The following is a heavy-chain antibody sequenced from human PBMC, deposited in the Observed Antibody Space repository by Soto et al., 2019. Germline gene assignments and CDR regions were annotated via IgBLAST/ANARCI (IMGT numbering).Heavy chain of an antibody. D-gene: IGHD3-10*01. J-gene: IGHJ4*02. V-gene: IGHV3-33*01. CDR2: IWYDGSNK. CDR3: ASGGSRDHQFDY. Sequence: GGSLRLSCAASGFTFSSYGMHWVRQAPGKGLEWVAVIWYDGSNKYYADSVKGRFTISRDNSKNTLYLQMNSLRAEDTAVYYCASGGSRDHQFDYWGQGTLVTVSS. CDR1: GFTFSSYG.